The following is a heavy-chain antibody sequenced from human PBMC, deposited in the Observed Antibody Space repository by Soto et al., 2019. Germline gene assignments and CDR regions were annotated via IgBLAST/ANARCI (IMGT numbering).Heavy chain of an antibody. CDR1: GFSFSSFA. CDR2: IRGTAT. J-gene: IGHJ5*02. CDR3: AICAVLMTASGWWGNWFDP. D-gene: IGHD2-15*01. Sequence: EVQLLESGGTLVQPGESLRLSCEVSGFSFSSFAMNWVRQAPGEGLEWVSSIRGTATSYADSVKGRFTISRDNSKNTVYLQMNTLRGEDTAVYYWAICAVLMTASGWWGNWFDPWGQGTLVIVSS. V-gene: IGHV3-23*01.